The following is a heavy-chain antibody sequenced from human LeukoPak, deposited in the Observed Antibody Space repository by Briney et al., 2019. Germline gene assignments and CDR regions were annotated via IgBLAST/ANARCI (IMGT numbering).Heavy chain of an antibody. D-gene: IGHD6-19*01. CDR2: ISSSGDST. J-gene: IGHJ4*02. CDR3: VKDGMAVAGTAPLDY. V-gene: IGHV3-64D*08. CDR1: GFTFSSYA. Sequence: GGSLRLSCSASGFTFSSYAMHRVRQAPGKGLEYVSAISSSGDSTYYADSVKGRFTISRDNSKNTLYLQMSSLRPEDAAVYYCVKDGMAVAGTAPLDYWGLGILVTVSS.